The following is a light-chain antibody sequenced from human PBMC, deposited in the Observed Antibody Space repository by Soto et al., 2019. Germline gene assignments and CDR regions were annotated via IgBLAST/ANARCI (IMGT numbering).Light chain of an antibody. J-gene: IGKJ5*01. V-gene: IGKV1-12*01. CDR3: PQAASFPIT. CDR2: TAS. Sequence: QVTQAPSTASASVRDRVTITGRASQGVSTWLAWYQQKPGKAHNLLIYTASSLQSGVPSRFSGSGSGTDFTLTINGLQPEDFATYYCPQAASFPITFGQGTRLEIK. CDR1: QGVSTW.